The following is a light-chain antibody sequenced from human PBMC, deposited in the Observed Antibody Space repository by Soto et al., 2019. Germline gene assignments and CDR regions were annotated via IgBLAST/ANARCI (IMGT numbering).Light chain of an antibody. V-gene: IGKV1-8*01. CDR1: QGISSY. Sequence: AILMTQSPSSFSASTGDRVTITCRASQGISSYLAWYQQKPGKAPKLLIYAASTLQSGVPSRFSGSGSGTDFTLSIGRLQPEDFATYYCQQTYSSPPGAFGQGTKVDIK. J-gene: IGKJ1*01. CDR3: QQTYSSPPGA. CDR2: AAS.